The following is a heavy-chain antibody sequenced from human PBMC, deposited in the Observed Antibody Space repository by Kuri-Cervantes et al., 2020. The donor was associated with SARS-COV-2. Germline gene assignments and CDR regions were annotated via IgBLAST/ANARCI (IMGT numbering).Heavy chain of an antibody. CDR2: ISYDGSNK. V-gene: IGHV3-30*01. J-gene: IGHJ4*01. D-gene: IGHD2-8*01. CDR3: ARGMVYAIFDY. Sequence: GESLKISCAASGFTFSSYAMHWVRQAPGKGLEWVAVISYDGSNKYYADSVKGRFTISRDNSKNTLYLQMNSLRAEDTAVYYCARGMVYAIFDYWGHGTLVTVSS. CDR1: GFTFSSYA.